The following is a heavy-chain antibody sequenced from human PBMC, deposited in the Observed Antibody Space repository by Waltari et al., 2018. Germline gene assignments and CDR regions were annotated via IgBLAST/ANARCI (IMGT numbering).Heavy chain of an antibody. J-gene: IGHJ6*03. CDR3: ASGSRCSSSNSCYRFVREDPYSYREV. Sequence: VKKPGSSVKVSCKATGGTFSSYAIRWVRPAPGPTIAWMCGCSPILGTANYAQKFQGRVTTTADESKSTAYMELSSLRSEYTAVYYCASGSRCSSSNSCYRFVREDPYSYREVWGKGTTATVPS. D-gene: IGHD2-2*01. CDR1: GGTFSSYA. CDR2: CSPILGTA. V-gene: IGHV1-69*01.